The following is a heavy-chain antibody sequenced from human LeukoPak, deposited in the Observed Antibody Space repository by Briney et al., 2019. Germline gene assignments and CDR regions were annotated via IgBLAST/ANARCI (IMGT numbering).Heavy chain of an antibody. CDR2: IKEDGSEK. D-gene: IGHD3-10*01. CDR3: ARWFGELYD. J-gene: IGHJ4*02. V-gene: IGHV3-7*01. CDR1: SFTFSSSW. Sequence: SGGSLRLSCAASSFTFSSSWMSWVRQGPGKGLEWVANIKEDGSEKYYVDSVKGRFTISRDNAKNSLYLQMNSLRAEDTAVYYCARWFGELYDWGQGTPVTVSS.